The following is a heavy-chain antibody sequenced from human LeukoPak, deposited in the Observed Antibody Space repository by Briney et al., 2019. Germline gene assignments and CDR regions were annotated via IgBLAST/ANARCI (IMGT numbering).Heavy chain of an antibody. Sequence: SETLSLTCTVSGGSISSSSYYWGWIRQPPGKGLEWIGSIYYSGSTYYNPSLKSRVTISVDTSKNQFSLKLSSVTAADTAVYYCASEYHDQALGLGWFDPWGQGTLVTVSS. CDR2: IYYSGST. D-gene: IGHD2-2*01. CDR3: ASEYHDQALGLGWFDP. J-gene: IGHJ5*02. V-gene: IGHV4-39*01. CDR1: GGSISSSSYY.